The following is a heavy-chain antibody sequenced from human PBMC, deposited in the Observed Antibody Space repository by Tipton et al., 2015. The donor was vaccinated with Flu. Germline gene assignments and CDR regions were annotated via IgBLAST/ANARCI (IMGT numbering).Heavy chain of an antibody. J-gene: IGHJ4*02. CDR3: ATLTGDDY. Sequence: QLVQSGGGLVQPGGSLRLSRAVSGFTFSSYEMNWVRQAPGKGLEWLSYISSSGSTISYADSVRGRFTISRDNAKNSLYLQLNSLRAEDTALYYCATLTGDDYWGQGDLVTVSS. CDR1: GFTFSSYE. CDR2: ISSSGSTI. V-gene: IGHV3-48*03. D-gene: IGHD7-27*01.